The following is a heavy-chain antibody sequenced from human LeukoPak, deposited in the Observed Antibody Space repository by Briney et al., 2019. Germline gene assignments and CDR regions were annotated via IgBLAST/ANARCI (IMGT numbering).Heavy chain of an antibody. J-gene: IGHJ4*02. D-gene: IGHD3/OR15-3a*01. CDR1: GGSINSLSAVYD. CDR2: IYYNGNS. Sequence: SETLSLTCTVSGGSINSLSAVYDWGWIRESPGKGLEWIGGIYYNGNSYFNPSLKSRVSISVDTSKNQISLNLSSVSAADTAVYYCATFGLSRFWGQGSPVTISA. V-gene: IGHV4-39*01. CDR3: ATFGLSRF.